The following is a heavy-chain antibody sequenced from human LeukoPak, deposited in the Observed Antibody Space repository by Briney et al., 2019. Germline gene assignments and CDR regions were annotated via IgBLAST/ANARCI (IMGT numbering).Heavy chain of an antibody. CDR1: GFTFSSYG. Sequence: GRSLRLSCAASGFTFSSYGMHWVRQAPGKGLEWVAVIWYDGSNKYYADSVKGRFTISRDNSKNTLYLQMNSLRAEDTAVYYCAKDLEAGLQHWGQGTLGTGSS. J-gene: IGHJ1*01. V-gene: IGHV3-33*06. CDR3: AKDLEAGLQH. D-gene: IGHD6-13*01. CDR2: IWYDGSNK.